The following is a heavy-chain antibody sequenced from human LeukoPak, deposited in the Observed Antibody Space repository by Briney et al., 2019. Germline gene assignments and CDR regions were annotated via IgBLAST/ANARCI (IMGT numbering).Heavy chain of an antibody. CDR1: GYTFTSYD. CDR2: MNPNSGNT. D-gene: IGHD6-6*01. J-gene: IGHJ4*02. CDR3: ARVEYSSSSIDY. V-gene: IGHV1-8*01. Sequence: ASVKVSCKASGYTFTSYDINWVRQATGQGLEWMGWMNPNSGNTGYAQRFQGRVTMTRNTSISTAYMELSSLRSEDTAVYYCARVEYSSSSIDYWGQGTLVTVSS.